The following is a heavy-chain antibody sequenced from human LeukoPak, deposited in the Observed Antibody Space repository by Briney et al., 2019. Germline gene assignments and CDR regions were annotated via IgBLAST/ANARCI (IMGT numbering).Heavy chain of an antibody. CDR3: ARDSSVYSSGYSVPY. CDR2: ISSSSSYI. V-gene: IGHV3-21*01. Sequence: PGGSLRLSCAASGFTFSSYSMNWVRQAPGKGLEWVSSISSSSSYIYYADSVKGRFTISRDNAKNSLYLQMNSLRAEDTAVYYCARDSSVYSSGYSVPYWGRGTLVTVSS. D-gene: IGHD3-22*01. CDR1: GFTFSSYS. J-gene: IGHJ4*02.